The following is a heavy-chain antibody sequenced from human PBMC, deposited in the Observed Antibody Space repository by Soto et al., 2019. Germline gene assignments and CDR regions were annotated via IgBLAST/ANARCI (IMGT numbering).Heavy chain of an antibody. CDR2: ISYSGST. CDR1: GGSISSFD. J-gene: IGHJ4*02. Sequence: SETLSLTCTASGGSISSFDWNWIRQSPGKGLEWIGYISYSGSTNYNPSLKSRVTISVDTSKNQFSLKLSSVTAADTAVYYCARQDNSGYAFDYWGQGTLVTVS. D-gene: IGHD3-22*01. CDR3: ARQDNSGYAFDY. V-gene: IGHV4-59*08.